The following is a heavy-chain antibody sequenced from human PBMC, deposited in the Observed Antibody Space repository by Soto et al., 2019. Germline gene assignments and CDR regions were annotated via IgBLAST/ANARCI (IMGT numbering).Heavy chain of an antibody. D-gene: IGHD2-8*01. CDR3: ARVYGADY. Sequence: EVQLVESGGGVVQPGRSLRLSCAASEFSFSTSWMRWVRQAPGKGLEWVANITQDGSETNYVDSVKGRFTISRDNAKKSLYLEMHILRAEDTAVYRCARVYGADYWGQGTLVTRSS. CDR2: ITQDGSET. CDR1: EFSFSTSW. V-gene: IGHV3-7*04. J-gene: IGHJ4*02.